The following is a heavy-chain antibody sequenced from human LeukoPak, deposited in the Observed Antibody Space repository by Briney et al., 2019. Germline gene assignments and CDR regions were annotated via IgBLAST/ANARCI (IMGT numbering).Heavy chain of an antibody. CDR2: IYHSGST. J-gene: IGHJ5*02. V-gene: IGHV4-38-2*01. D-gene: IGHD3-3*01. CDR1: GYSISSGYY. CDR3: ARLTSYYDFGSGEFDP. Sequence: SETLSLTCAVSGYSISSGYYWGWIRQPPGKGLEWIGSIYHSGSTYYNPSLKSRVTISVDTSKNQFSLKLSSVTAADTAVYYCARLTSYYDFGSGEFDPWGQGTLVTVSS.